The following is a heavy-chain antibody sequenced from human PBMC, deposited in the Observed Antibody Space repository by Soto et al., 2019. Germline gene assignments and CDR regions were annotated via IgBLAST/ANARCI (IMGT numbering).Heavy chain of an antibody. J-gene: IGHJ4*02. D-gene: IGHD3-22*01. CDR3: ARAGSASLMVVVIADH. CDR1: GFTFGDYA. CDR2: IRSKGYGGTT. Sequence: EVQVVVSGGALVQPGRSLRLSCTTSGFTFGDYAMSWFRQAPGKGLEWVGFIRSKGYGGTTQYAASVKGRFTISREYSKCIDSLQMDSLKIEYTAIYDCARAGSASLMVVVIADHRGQGTQVTVSS. V-gene: IGHV3-49*03.